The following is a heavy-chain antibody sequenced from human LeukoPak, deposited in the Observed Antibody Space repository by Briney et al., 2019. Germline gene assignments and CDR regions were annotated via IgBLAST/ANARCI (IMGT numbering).Heavy chain of an antibody. CDR3: ARDRPAGGVGDFDH. CDR1: GFTVSSHY. CDR2: IYTDGST. V-gene: IGHV3-66*01. J-gene: IGHJ4*02. Sequence: GGSLRLSCVASGFTVSSHYMSWVRQAPGKGLEWVSGIYTDGSTYYAGSVKGRFTISRDNSENTLYLQMNSLRVEDTAVYYCARDRPAGGVGDFDHWGQGTLVTVSS. D-gene: IGHD3-16*01.